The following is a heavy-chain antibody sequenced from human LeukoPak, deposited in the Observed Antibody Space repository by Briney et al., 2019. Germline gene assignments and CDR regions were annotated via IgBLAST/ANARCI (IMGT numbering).Heavy chain of an antibody. Sequence: GGSLRLSCAASGFTFSSYSMNWVRQAPGKGLEWVSSISSSSSYIYYADSVKGRFTISRDNAKNSLYLQMNSLRAEDTAVYYCASHSGSYDAYFDYWGQGTLVTVSS. V-gene: IGHV3-21*01. CDR3: ASHSGSYDAYFDY. D-gene: IGHD1-26*01. J-gene: IGHJ4*02. CDR1: GFTFSSYS. CDR2: ISSSSSYI.